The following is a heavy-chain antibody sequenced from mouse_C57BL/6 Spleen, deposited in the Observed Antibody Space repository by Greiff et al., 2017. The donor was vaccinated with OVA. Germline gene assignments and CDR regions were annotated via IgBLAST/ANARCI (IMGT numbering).Heavy chain of an antibody. J-gene: IGHJ2*01. Sequence: EVMLVESGGGLVQPGGSMKLSCVASGFTFSNYWMNWVRQSPEKGLEWVAQIRLKSDNYATHYAESVKGRFTISRDDSKCSVYLQMNNLRAEGTGIDCCTGGYDGYWGQGTTLTVSS. V-gene: IGHV6-3*01. D-gene: IGHD2-2*01. CDR2: IRLKSDNYAT. CDR1: GFTFSNYW. CDR3: TGGYDGY.